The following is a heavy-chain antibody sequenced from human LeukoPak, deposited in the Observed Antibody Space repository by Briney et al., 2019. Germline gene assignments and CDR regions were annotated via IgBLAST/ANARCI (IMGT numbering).Heavy chain of an antibody. CDR2: IYYSGST. CDR1: GGSISSSIYY. V-gene: IGHV4-39*02. CDR3: ARGTAGAGYYMDV. Sequence: KPSETLSLTCTVSGGSISSSIYYWGWIPQPPGQGLEWIGSIYYSGSTYYNPSLKSRVTISVDTSKNHFSLKLSSVTAADTAVYYCARGTAGAGYYMDVWGKGTTVTVSS. D-gene: IGHD6-13*01. J-gene: IGHJ6*03.